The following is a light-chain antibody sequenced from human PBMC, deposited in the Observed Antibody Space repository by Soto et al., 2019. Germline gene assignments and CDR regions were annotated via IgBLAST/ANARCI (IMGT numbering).Light chain of an antibody. Sequence: EIVLTQSPDTLSLSPGERVTLSCRASQSVTNNYLAWYQQKPGQGPRLLIHGASSRAADTPDRFSGSGSGTDFTLTISRLEPEDFALYYCHQYCATPGTFGQGTKLDIK. J-gene: IGKJ1*01. CDR2: GAS. CDR3: HQYCATPGT. CDR1: QSVTNNY. V-gene: IGKV3-20*01.